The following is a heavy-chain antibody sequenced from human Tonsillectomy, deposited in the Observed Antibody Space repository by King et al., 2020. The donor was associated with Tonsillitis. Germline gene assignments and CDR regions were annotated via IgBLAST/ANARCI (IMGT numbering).Heavy chain of an antibody. D-gene: IGHD1-26*01. Sequence: QLQESGPGLVKPSETLSLTCTFSGGSFSSSSYYWGWIRQPPGKGLEWIGSIYYTGNTYYNPSLKSRVTISVDTSKNQFSLKVSSVTAADTAVYYCARREGPFDYWGQGTLVTVSS. CDR1: GGSFSSSSYY. V-gene: IGHV4-39*01. CDR3: ARREGPFDY. CDR2: IYYTGNT. J-gene: IGHJ4*02.